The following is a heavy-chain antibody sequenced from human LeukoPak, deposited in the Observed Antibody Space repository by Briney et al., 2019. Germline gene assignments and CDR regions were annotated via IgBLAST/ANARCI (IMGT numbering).Heavy chain of an antibody. Sequence: GGSLRLSCAASGFTFSSEAMAWVRQAPGKGLEWVSSITGSGGNTYYADSVKGRFTISRDNSKNTLYLQMNSLRAEDTAIYYCANKPAGFDPWGQGTLVTVSS. V-gene: IGHV3-23*01. J-gene: IGHJ5*02. CDR2: ITGSGGNT. D-gene: IGHD1-14*01. CDR1: GFTFSSEA. CDR3: ANKPAGFDP.